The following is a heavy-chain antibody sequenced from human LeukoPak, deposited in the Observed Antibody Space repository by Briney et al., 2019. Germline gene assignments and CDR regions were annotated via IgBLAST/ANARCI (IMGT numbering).Heavy chain of an antibody. V-gene: IGHV4-61*02. CDR1: VFSSGDYY. CDR3: ARDQTISSSLRGWFDP. J-gene: IGHJ5*02. D-gene: IGHD6-13*01. CDR2: ISTSGST. Sequence: SETLSLTCTVSVFSSGDYYWSWIRQPAGKGLEWIGRISTSGSTNYNPSLKSRVTISVDTSKNQFSLKLSSVTAADTAVYYCARDQTISSSLRGWFDPWGQGTLVTVSS.